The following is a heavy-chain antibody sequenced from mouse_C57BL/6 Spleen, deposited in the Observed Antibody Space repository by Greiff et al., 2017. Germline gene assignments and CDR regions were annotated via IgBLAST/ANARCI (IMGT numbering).Heavy chain of an antibody. D-gene: IGHD2-4*01. Sequence: EVKVEESGGGLVKPGGSLKLSCAASGFTFSSYTMSWVRQTPEKRLEWVATISGGGGNTYYPDSVKGRFTISRDNAKNTLYLQMSSLRSEDTALYYCARHDYWFAYWGQGTLVTVSA. CDR1: GFTFSSYT. J-gene: IGHJ3*01. CDR3: ARHDYWFAY. V-gene: IGHV5-9*01. CDR2: ISGGGGNT.